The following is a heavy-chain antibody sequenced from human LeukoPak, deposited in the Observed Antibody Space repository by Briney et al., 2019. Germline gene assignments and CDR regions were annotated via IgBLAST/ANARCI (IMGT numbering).Heavy chain of an antibody. V-gene: IGHV3-30*02. Sequence: GGSLRLSCAASGFTFSSYGMHWVRQAPGKGLEWVAYIQYDGSNEQYADSVKGRFSISRDSSKNILYLQMNSLRAEDTAVYYCAKGYRAYDSRYLFDYCGQGTLVTVSS. CDR2: IQYDGSNE. CDR1: GFTFSSYG. J-gene: IGHJ4*02. D-gene: IGHD5-12*01. CDR3: AKGYRAYDSRYLFDY.